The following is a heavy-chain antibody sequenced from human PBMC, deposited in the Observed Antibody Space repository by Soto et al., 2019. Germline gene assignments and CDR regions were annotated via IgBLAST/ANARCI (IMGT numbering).Heavy chain of an antibody. CDR2: IYHSGST. CDR1: GGSISSSNW. J-gene: IGHJ6*02. CDR3: ARGQDILVVVAAKGGGYYYGMDV. D-gene: IGHD2-15*01. Sequence: QVQLQESGPGLVKPSGTLSLTCAVSGGSISSSNWWSWVRQPPGKGLEWIGEIYHSGSTNYNPSLTSRVTISVDKSKNQFSLKLSSETAADTAVYYCARGQDILVVVAAKGGGYYYGMDVWGQGTTVTVSS. V-gene: IGHV4-4*02.